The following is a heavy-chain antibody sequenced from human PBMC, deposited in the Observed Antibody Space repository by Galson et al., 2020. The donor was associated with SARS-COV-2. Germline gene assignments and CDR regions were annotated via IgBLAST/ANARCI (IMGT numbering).Heavy chain of an antibody. V-gene: IGHV3-48*04. CDR3: PRVGCSSPACYPLVI. CDR1: GFTFSGYS. J-gene: IGHJ3*02. D-gene: IGHD2-2*01. Sequence: GGSLRLSCAASGFTFSGYSMNWVRQAPGKGLEWVSYISVSSNTIYYADSVKGRFTISRDNAKNSLYLQMNSLRANDRAVYYCPRVGCSSPACYPLVIWAQGTLVPVSP. CDR2: ISVSSNTI.